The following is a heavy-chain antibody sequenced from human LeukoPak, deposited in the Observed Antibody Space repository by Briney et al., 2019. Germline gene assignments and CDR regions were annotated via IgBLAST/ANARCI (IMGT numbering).Heavy chain of an antibody. CDR1: GYTFTGYY. V-gene: IGHV1-2*02. CDR3: ATVLAAAGVY. D-gene: IGHD6-13*01. J-gene: IGHJ4*02. Sequence: ASVKVSCKASGYTFTGYYMHWVRQAPGQGLEWMGWINPNSGGTNYAQKFQGRVTMTEDTSTDTAYMELSSLRSEDTAVYYCATVLAAAGVYWGQGTLVTVSS. CDR2: INPNSGGT.